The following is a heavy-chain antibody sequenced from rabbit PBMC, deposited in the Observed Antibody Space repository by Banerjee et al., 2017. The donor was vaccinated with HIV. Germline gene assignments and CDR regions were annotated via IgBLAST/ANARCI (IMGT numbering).Heavy chain of an antibody. V-gene: IGHV1S45*01. Sequence: QEQLVESGGGLVKPEGSLTLTCTASGFSFSRSYWICWVRQAPGKGLEWIGCIGTGSGSTYYASWAKGRFTISKTSSTTVTLQMTSLTAADTATYFCARGGAGSSGGYGLWGQGTLVTVS. CDR1: GFSFSRSYW. D-gene: IGHD1-1*01. CDR3: ARGGAGSSGGYGL. J-gene: IGHJ6*01. CDR2: IGTGSGST.